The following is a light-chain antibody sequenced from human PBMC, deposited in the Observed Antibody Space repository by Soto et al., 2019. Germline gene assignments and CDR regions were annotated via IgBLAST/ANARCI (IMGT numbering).Light chain of an antibody. CDR1: QSVRSSY. J-gene: IGKJ2*01. V-gene: IGKV3-20*01. CDR2: GVT. Sequence: EIVLTQSPGTLSLSPGERATLCCRASQSVRSSYLAWYQQKAGQAPRLLIFGVTSRATGIPDRFSGSGSGTDFTLTISRLEPEDFAVYYCQQYGTSPGMYTFGQGTKLEIK. CDR3: QQYGTSPGMYT.